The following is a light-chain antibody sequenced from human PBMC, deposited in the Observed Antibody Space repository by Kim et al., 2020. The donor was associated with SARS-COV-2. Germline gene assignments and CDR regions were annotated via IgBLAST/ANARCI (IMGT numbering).Light chain of an antibody. V-gene: IGLV2-14*03. J-gene: IGLJ1*01. Sequence: QSSTIPCTGTSSDVGGYNYVSGYKQHPGKAPKLMIYDVSNRPSGVSNRFSGSKSGNTASLTISGLQAEDEADYYCSSYTSSSTLYVFGTGTKVTVL. CDR2: DVS. CDR3: SSYTSSSTLYV. CDR1: SSDVGGYNY.